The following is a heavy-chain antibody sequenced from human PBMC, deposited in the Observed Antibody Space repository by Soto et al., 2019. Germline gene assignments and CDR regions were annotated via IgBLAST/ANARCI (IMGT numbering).Heavy chain of an antibody. CDR3: ARYTLAAATIDY. J-gene: IGHJ4*02. V-gene: IGHV4-39*01. D-gene: IGHD6-13*01. CDR1: GGSISSSSYY. CDR2: IYYSGST. Sequence: QLQLQESGPGLVKPSETLSLTCTVSGGSISSSSYYWGWIRQPPGKGLEWIGSIYYSGSTYYNPSLKSRVTISVDTSKNQFSLKLSSVTAADTAVYYCARYTLAAATIDYWGQGTLVTVSS.